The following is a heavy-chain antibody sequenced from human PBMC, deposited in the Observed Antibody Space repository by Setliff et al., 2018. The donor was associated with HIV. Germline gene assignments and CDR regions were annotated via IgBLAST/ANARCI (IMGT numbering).Heavy chain of an antibody. V-gene: IGHV1-18*01. D-gene: IGHD3-22*01. CDR1: GDTLSSYA. Sequence: ASVKVSCKTSGDTLSSYAITWVRQAPGQGLEWVGWISAYNGNTNYAQKLQDRVTMTTDTSTSTAYMDLRSLRSDDTAVYYCAKCSEMLGTPATSSGYYCGWFDPWGQGTLVTVSS. CDR2: ISAYNGNT. CDR3: AKCSEMLGTPATSSGYYCGWFDP. J-gene: IGHJ5*02.